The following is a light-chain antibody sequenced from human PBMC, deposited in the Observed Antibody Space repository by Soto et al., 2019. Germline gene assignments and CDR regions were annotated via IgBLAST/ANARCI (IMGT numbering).Light chain of an antibody. CDR2: EDT. CDR3: SSFTSRFTFV. Sequence: QSVLTQPASVSGSPGQSIAISCTGTRSDVGAYNYVSWYQQHPGKAPKLMISEDTNRPSGVSDRFSGSKSGNTASLTISGLQAEDEADYYCSSFTSRFTFVFGTGTKVTVL. J-gene: IGLJ1*01. CDR1: RSDVGAYNY. V-gene: IGLV2-14*01.